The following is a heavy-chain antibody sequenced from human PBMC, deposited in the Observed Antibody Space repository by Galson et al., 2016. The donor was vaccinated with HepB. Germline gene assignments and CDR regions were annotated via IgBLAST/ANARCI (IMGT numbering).Heavy chain of an antibody. Sequence: SLRLSCAASGFNFSNYAMSWVRQAPGKGLEWVSDISDSGGNTYFADSVKGRFTISRDNSRNTLYLQMNSLRVEDTAVYYCAKEGRDILTGYYNGDAFDIWGQGTMVTVSS. V-gene: IGHV3-23*01. CDR2: ISDSGGNT. D-gene: IGHD3-9*01. J-gene: IGHJ3*02. CDR1: GFNFSNYA. CDR3: AKEGRDILTGYYNGDAFDI.